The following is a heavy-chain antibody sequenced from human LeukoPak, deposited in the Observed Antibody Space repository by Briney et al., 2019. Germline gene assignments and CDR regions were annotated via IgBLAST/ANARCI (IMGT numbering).Heavy chain of an antibody. CDR1: GFTFSDYY. D-gene: IGHD2-2*01. Sequence: GGSLRLSCAASGFTFSDYYMSWIRQAPGQGLEWVSYISSSSSNIYYADYVKGRFTISRDNAKNSLYLQMNSLRAEDTAVYYCARARLVYCSSTSCYLDAFDIWGQGTMVTVSS. CDR2: ISSSSSNI. CDR3: ARARLVYCSSTSCYLDAFDI. J-gene: IGHJ3*02. V-gene: IGHV3-11*01.